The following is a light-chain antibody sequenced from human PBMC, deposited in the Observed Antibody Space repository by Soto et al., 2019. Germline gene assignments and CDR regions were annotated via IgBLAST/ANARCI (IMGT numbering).Light chain of an antibody. CDR2: RAS. CDR1: PRIFYN. Sequence: IVLTQSPATLSVPTGERATLSCRASPRIFYNLAWFQQRPGQAPRLLIYRASTRATKIPSRFSGSGSGTEFTLTISSLQSEDFALYYCQQYHNLWTFGQGTKVDI. CDR3: QQYHNLWT. V-gene: IGKV3-15*01. J-gene: IGKJ1*01.